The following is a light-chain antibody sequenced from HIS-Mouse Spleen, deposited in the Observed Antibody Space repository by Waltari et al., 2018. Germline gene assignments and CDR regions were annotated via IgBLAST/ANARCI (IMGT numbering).Light chain of an antibody. CDR3: QQLNSYPPP. V-gene: IGKV1-9*01. Sequence: DIQLTQSPPFLSASVVDRVTITCRPSQAISRYLAWYPQKPGKAPKLLIYAASTLQSGVPSRFSGSGSGTEFTLTISSLQTEDFATYYCQQLNSYPPPFGQGTKVEIK. CDR1: QAISRY. CDR2: AAS. J-gene: IGKJ1*01.